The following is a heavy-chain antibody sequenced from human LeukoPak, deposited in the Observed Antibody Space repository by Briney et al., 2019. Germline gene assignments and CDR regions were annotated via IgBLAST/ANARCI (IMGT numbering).Heavy chain of an antibody. V-gene: IGHV3-23*01. Sequence: GGSLRLSCAASGFTFSSYAMSWVRQAPGKGLGWVSSISTNSGSTNYADSVKGRFTISRDNSKNMVYLQMNSLRAEDTAVYYCEKNTSGTYLDYWGQGILVTVSS. D-gene: IGHD1-26*01. CDR1: GFTFSSYA. J-gene: IGHJ4*02. CDR2: ISTNSGST. CDR3: EKNTSGTYLDY.